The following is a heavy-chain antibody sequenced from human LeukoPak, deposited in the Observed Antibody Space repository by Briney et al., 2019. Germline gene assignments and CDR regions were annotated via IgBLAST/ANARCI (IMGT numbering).Heavy chain of an antibody. CDR1: GGSFSGYY. D-gene: IGHD6-13*01. CDR3: ARDGVSSSWYYFDY. CDR2: INHSGST. V-gene: IGHV4-34*01. J-gene: IGHJ4*02. Sequence: SETLSLTCAVYGGSFSGYYWSWIRQPPGKGLEWIGEINHSGSTNYNPSLKGRVTISVDTSKNQFSLKLSSVTAADTAVYYCARDGVSSSWYYFDYWGQGTLVTVSS.